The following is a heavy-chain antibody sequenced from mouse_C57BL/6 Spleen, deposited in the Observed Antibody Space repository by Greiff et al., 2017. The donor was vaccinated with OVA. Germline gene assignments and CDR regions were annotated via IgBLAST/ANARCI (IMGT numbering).Heavy chain of an antibody. J-gene: IGHJ2*01. D-gene: IGHD1-1*01. V-gene: IGHV6-3*01. CDR1: GFTFSNYW. CDR2: IRLKSDNYAT. CDR3: TVATVVATGDY. Sequence: VKLVESGGGLVQPGGSMKLSCFASGFTFSNYWMNWVRQSPEKGLEWVAQIRLKSDNYATHYAESVKGRFTISRDDSKSSVYLQMNNLRAEDTGIYYCTVATVVATGDYWGQGTTLTVSS.